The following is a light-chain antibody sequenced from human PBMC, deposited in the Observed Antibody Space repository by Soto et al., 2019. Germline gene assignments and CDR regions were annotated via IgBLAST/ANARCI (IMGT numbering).Light chain of an antibody. J-gene: IGKJ3*01. CDR3: QQYGDSPL. V-gene: IGKV3-15*01. Sequence: EIVMAQSPATLSVFPAERATLSCGASQSVNSNLAWYQQKPGQAPRLLIYVASTRATGIPARFSGSGSGTDFTLTISRLEPEDFAVYYCQQYGDSPLFGPGTKVDIK. CDR2: VAS. CDR1: QSVNSN.